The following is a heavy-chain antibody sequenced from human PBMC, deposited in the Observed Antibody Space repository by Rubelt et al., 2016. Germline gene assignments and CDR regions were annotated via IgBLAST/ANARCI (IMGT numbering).Heavy chain of an antibody. V-gene: IGHV4-34*01. J-gene: IGHJ4*02. CDR3: ATGQVYFGSEF. CDR2: INHSGST. CDR1: GGSFGDNY. D-gene: IGHD3-9*01. Sequence: QVQLQQWGAGLLKPSATLSLICAVYGGSFGDNYWSWIRQPPGQGLEWIGEINHSGSTNYNPSLKSRLTISLDTSKSQFSLELGSVTAADTAVYYCATGQVYFGSEFWGQGTLVAVSS.